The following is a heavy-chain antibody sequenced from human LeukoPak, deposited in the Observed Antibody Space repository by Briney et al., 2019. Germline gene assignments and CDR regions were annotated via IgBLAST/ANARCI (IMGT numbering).Heavy chain of an antibody. D-gene: IGHD3-16*01. J-gene: IGHJ5*02. Sequence: SETLSLTCAVYGGSFSGYYWSWIRQPPGKGLEWIGEINHSGSTNYNPSLKSRVTISVDTSKNQFSLKLSSVTAADTAVYYCARALEKYYDYVWGSYPSWFDPWGQGTLVTVSS. V-gene: IGHV4-34*01. CDR3: ARALEKYYDYVWGSYPSWFDP. CDR2: INHSGST. CDR1: GGSFSGYY.